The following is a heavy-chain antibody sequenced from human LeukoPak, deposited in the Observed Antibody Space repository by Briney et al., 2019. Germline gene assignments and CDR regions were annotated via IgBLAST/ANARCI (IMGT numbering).Heavy chain of an antibody. CDR3: TRQSGGSSD. CDR1: GGSISSYY. D-gene: IGHD6-19*01. V-gene: IGHV3-73*01. Sequence: PSETLSLTCTVSGGSISSYYWSWIRQASGKGLEWVGRIRSKANSYATAYAASVKGRFTISRDDSKNTAYLQMNSLKTEDTAVYYCTRQSGGSSDWGQGTLVTVSS. J-gene: IGHJ4*02. CDR2: IRSKANSYAT.